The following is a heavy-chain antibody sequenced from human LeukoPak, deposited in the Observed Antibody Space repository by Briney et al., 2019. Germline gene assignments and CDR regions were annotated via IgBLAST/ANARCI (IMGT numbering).Heavy chain of an antibody. J-gene: IGHJ1*01. Sequence: GALRLSCAASGFTFSSYEMNWVRQAPGKGLDWVSSSYSGGTTYYADSVKGRFIISRDNSKNTLYLQMNSLRVDDTAVYYCARAADGTAGLVQYWGQGTLVSVSS. CDR3: ARAADGTAGLVQY. D-gene: IGHD6-13*01. V-gene: IGHV3-66*01. CDR2: SYSGGTT. CDR1: GFTFSSYE.